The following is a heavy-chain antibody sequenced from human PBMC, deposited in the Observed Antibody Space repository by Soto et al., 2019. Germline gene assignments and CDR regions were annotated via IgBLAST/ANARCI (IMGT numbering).Heavy chain of an antibody. D-gene: IGHD3-3*01. J-gene: IGHJ3*02. CDR2: ISAYNGNT. CDR3: ARGRRYDFWSGYYGSNAFDI. V-gene: IGHV1-18*01. CDR1: GYTFTSYG. Sequence: GASVKVSCKASGYTFTSYGISWVRQAPGQGLEWMGWISAYNGNTNYAQKLQGRVTMTTNTSTSTAYMELSSLRSDDTAVYYCARGRRYDFWSGYYGSNAFDIWGQGTMVTVSS.